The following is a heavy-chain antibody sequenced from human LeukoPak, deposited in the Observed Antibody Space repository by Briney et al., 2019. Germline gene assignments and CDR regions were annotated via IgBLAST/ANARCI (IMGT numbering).Heavy chain of an antibody. CDR2: ISGIGGNT. J-gene: IGHJ2*01. CDR3: ARGRPVAVPTVAWYFDL. D-gene: IGHD4-17*01. V-gene: IGHV3-23*01. Sequence: SGGSLRLSWASSGFTFSTYAMSWVRQAPGKGLDWVSTISGIGGNTYSADSVKGRFTISRHNSKKTLYLQMNSLRAEDTAVYYCARGRPVAVPTVAWYFDLWGRGTLVTVSS. CDR1: GFTFSTYA.